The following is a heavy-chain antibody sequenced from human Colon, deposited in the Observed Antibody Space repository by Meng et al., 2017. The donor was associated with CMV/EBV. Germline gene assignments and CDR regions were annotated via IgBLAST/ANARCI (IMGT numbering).Heavy chain of an antibody. D-gene: IGHD1-26*01. CDR3: ARDLTNKWFYY. V-gene: IGHV4-39*07. CDR1: GDPISSGSHS. CDR2: MYFSGIA. J-gene: IGHJ4*02. Sequence: QLQESGPGLVKPAETLSLTCTASGDPISSGSHSWAWFRQPPGKRLEWIGSMYFSGIADYNPSLKSRVTISLHATQKQFSLRLTSVTAADSAVYFCARDLTNKWFYYWSQGTLVTVSS.